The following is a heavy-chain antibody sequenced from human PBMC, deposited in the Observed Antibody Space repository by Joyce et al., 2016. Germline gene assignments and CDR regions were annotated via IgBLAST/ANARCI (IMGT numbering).Heavy chain of an antibody. CDR1: GFTISPYW. V-gene: IGHV3-7*03. D-gene: IGHD3-22*01. CDR2: IKQDGSES. J-gene: IGHJ1*01. CDR3: ARQSQNGGYYPDHFHQ. Sequence: EVQLVESGGGLVQPGGSLRLSCEASGFTISPYWMSGVRRAPGKGGEWVANIKQDGSESYYVYAGKGLFTISRDNAKNSLSLQMKSLRAEDTAVYHCARQSQNGGYYPDHFHQWGQGTLVTVSS.